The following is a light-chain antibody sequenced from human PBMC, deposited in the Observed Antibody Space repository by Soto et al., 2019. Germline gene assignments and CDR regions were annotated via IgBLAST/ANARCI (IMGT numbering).Light chain of an antibody. CDR2: DAS. CDR1: QSVSSY. J-gene: IGKJ1*01. V-gene: IGKV3-11*01. CDR3: QQRSNRPT. Sequence: EIVLTQSPATLSLSPGASATLSCRASQSVSSYLAWYQPKPGQAPRLLIYDASNRATGIPARFSGSGSGTDFTLTIRSLEPEDFAVYYCQQRSNRPTFGQGTKVDIK.